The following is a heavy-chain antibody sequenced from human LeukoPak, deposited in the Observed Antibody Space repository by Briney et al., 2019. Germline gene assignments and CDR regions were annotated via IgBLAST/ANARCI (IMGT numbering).Heavy chain of an antibody. Sequence: GGSLRLSCAASGFTFRTYSMNWVRQAPGKGLEGVSSISSSSSYIYYADSVKGRFTISRDNAKNSLYLQMNSLRAEDTAVYYCARDGVSVVPAEYLTFDYWGQGTLVTVSS. V-gene: IGHV3-21*06. CDR3: ARDGVSVVPAEYLTFDY. J-gene: IGHJ4*02. CDR1: GFTFRTYS. D-gene: IGHD2-2*01. CDR2: ISSSSSYI.